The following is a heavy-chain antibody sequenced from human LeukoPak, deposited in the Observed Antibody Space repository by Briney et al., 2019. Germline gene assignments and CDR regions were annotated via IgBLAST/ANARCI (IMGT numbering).Heavy chain of an antibody. J-gene: IGHJ4*02. D-gene: IGHD3-22*01. CDR3: ARAPSYYDSSGYYVGTEFDY. V-gene: IGHV1-18*01. CDR1: GYTFTSYG. CDR2: ISAYNGNT. Sequence: GASVKVSCKASGYTFTSYGISWVRQAPGQGLEWMGWISAYNGNTNYAQKLQGRVTMTTDTSTSTAYMELRSLRSDDTAVYYRARAPSYYDSSGYYVGTEFDYWGQGTLVTVSS.